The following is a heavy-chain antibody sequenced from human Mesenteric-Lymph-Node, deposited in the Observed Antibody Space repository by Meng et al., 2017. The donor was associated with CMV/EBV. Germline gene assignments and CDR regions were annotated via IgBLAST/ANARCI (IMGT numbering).Heavy chain of an antibody. J-gene: IGHJ4*02. CDR1: GGSVSGGSYH. CDR3: ARLKRRDGYNLDY. D-gene: IGHD5-24*01. V-gene: IGHV4-61*01. Sequence: VSGGSVSGGSYHWSWLQQSPGKGLEWIGYIYYSGSTKYDPSLKSRVTISLDTSKIQFSLKLSSVTAADTAVYYCARLKRRDGYNLDYWGQGILVTVSS. CDR2: IYYSGST.